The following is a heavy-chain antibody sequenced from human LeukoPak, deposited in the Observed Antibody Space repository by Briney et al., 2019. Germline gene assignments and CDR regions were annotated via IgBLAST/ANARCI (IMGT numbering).Heavy chain of an antibody. CDR1: GGSISSSSYY. V-gene: IGHV4-39*07. D-gene: IGHD6-13*01. J-gene: IGHJ4*02. Sequence: PSETLSLTCTVSGGSISSSSYYWGWVRQPPGKGLEWIGSIYYSGSTYYNPSLKSRVTISVDTSKNQFSLKLSSVTAADTAVYYCARGPYFLRAAGTAFDYWGQGTLVTVSS. CDR2: IYYSGST. CDR3: ARGPYFLRAAGTAFDY.